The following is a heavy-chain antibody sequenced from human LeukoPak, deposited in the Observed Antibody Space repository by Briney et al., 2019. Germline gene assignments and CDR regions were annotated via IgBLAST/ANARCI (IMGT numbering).Heavy chain of an antibody. CDR1: GGAFSIYA. Sequence: SSVTVSCKSSGGAFSIYAISWERQPHAQGLEWMGGIIPIFGTANYAQKFQGRVTITADESRSTAYMELSSLRSEDTAVYYCARGTSGVTWIRSPYDEFDIWGQGTMVTVSS. V-gene: IGHV1-69*13. D-gene: IGHD5-18*01. J-gene: IGHJ3*02. CDR2: IIPIFGTA. CDR3: ARGTSGVTWIRSPYDEFDI.